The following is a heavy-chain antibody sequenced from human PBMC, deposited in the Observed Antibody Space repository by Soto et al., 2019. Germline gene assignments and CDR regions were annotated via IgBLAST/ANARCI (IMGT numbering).Heavy chain of an antibody. Sequence: PGGSLRLSCAASGFTFSSYAMHWVRQAPGKGLEWVAVISYDGSNKYYADSVKGRFTISRDNSKNTLYLQMNSLRAEDTAVYYCAKDRDNKRYYYYGMDVWGQGTTVTVSS. CDR1: GFTFSSYA. D-gene: IGHD3-10*01. CDR3: AKDRDNKRYYYYGMDV. J-gene: IGHJ6*02. V-gene: IGHV3-30*18. CDR2: ISYDGSNK.